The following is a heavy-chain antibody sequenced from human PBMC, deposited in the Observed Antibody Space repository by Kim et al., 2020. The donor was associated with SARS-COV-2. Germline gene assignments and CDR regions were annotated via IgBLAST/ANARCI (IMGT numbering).Heavy chain of an antibody. V-gene: IGHV4-34*01. CDR3: ARVTMVRGKYYYYGMDV. CDR1: GGSFSGYY. Sequence: SETLSLTCAVYGGSFSGYYWSWIRQPPGKGLEWIGEINHSGSTNYNPSLKSRVTISVDTSKNQFSLKLSSVTAADTAVYYCARVTMVRGKYYYYGMDVWGQGTTVTVSS. D-gene: IGHD3-10*01. J-gene: IGHJ6*02. CDR2: INHSGST.